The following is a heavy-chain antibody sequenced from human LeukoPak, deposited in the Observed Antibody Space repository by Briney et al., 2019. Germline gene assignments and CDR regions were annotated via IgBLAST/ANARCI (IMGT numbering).Heavy chain of an antibody. V-gene: IGHV3-30*02. CDR1: GFTFSSYG. J-gene: IGHJ4*02. CDR3: AKATYYYDSSGYRGGYFDY. Sequence: GGSLRLSCAASGFTFSSYGMHWVRQAPGKGLEWVAFIRYDGSNEYYADSVKAGFTISRDNSKNTLYLQMTSLRAEDTAVYYCAKATYYYDSSGYRGGYFDYWGQGTLVTVSS. D-gene: IGHD3-22*01. CDR2: IRYDGSNE.